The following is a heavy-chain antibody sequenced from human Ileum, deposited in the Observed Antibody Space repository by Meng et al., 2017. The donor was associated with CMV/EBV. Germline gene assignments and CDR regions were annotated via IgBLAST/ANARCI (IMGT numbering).Heavy chain of an antibody. D-gene: IGHD4-17*01. CDR1: GGSISTYY. V-gene: IGHV4-4*07. CDR2: INAGGST. CDR3: AREENTVNQFEY. J-gene: IGHJ4*02. Sequence: QVQLQQGGAGLLKPLETLSLTCSVSGGSISTYYWAWVRRPAGKALEWIGRINAGGSTNDNPSLKSRVTMSVDTSKNQFSLKVTSVTAADTAVYYCAREENTVNQFEYWGQGTLVTVSS.